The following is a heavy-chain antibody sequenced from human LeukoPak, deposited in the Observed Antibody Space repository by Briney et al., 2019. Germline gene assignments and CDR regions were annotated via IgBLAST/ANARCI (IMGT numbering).Heavy chain of an antibody. D-gene: IGHD2-2*01. J-gene: IGHJ6*02. CDR1: GGSISSYY. V-gene: IGHV4-59*12. CDR3: AGSTSITNSYYYYYGMDV. CDR2: IYYSGST. Sequence: SETLSLTCTVSGGSISSYYWSWIRQPPGKGLEWIGYIYYSGSTNYNPSLKSRVTMSVDTSKNQFSLKLSSVTAADTAVYYCAGSTSITNSYYYYYGMDVWGQGTTVTVSS.